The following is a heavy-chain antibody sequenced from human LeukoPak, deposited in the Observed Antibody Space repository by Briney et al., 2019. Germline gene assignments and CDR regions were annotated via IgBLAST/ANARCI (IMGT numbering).Heavy chain of an antibody. CDR1: GYSISSGYY. V-gene: IGHV4-38-2*01. CDR3: ARLGGYSYGRIDY. Sequence: SETLPLTCAVSGYSISSGYYWGWIRQPPGKGLEWIGSIYHSGSTYYNPSLKSRVTISVDTSKNQFSLKLSSVTAADTAVYYCARLGGYSYGRIDYWGQGTLVTVSS. CDR2: IYHSGST. J-gene: IGHJ4*02. D-gene: IGHD5-18*01.